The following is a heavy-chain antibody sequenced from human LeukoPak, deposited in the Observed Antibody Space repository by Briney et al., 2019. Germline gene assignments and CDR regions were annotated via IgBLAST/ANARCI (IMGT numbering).Heavy chain of an antibody. D-gene: IGHD7-27*01. Sequence: GGSLRLSCAASGFTFSSYAMGWVRQAPGKGLEWVSGISGSGGSTYSADSVKGRFTISRDNSKNTLYLQMNSLRAEDTAVYYCAKDRWGPGLFDYWGQGTLVTVSS. CDR2: ISGSGGST. CDR3: AKDRWGPGLFDY. CDR1: GFTFSSYA. V-gene: IGHV3-23*01. J-gene: IGHJ4*02.